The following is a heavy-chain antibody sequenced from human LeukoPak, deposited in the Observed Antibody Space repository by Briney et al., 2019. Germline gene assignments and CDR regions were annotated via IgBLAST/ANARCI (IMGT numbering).Heavy chain of an antibody. CDR2: INHSGST. V-gene: IGHV4-34*01. CDR3: ARYPIGFDP. D-gene: IGHD2-2*01. CDR1: GGSFSGYY. Sequence: SETLSLTCAVYGGSFSGYYWSWIRQPPGKGLEWIGEINHSGSTNYDPSLKSRVTISVDTSKNQFSLKLSSVTAADTAVYYCARYPIGFDPWGQGTLVTVSS. J-gene: IGHJ5*02.